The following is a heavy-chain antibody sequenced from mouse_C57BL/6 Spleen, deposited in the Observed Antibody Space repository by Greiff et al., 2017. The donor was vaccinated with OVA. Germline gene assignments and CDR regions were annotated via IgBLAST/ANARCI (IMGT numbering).Heavy chain of an antibody. J-gene: IGHJ3*01. Sequence: DVKLQESGPGLVKPSQSLSLTCSVTGYSITSGYYWNWIRQFPGNKLEWMGYISYDGSNNYNPSLKNRISITRDTSKNQFFLKLNSVTTEDTATYYCARDRRDSAWFAYWGQGTLVTVSA. V-gene: IGHV3-6*01. CDR2: ISYDGSN. CDR1: GYSITSGYY. CDR3: ARDRRDSAWFAY.